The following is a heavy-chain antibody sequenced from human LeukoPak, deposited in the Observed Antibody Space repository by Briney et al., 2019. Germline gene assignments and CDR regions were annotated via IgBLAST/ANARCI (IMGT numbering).Heavy chain of an antibody. CDR1: NGSFSGYS. D-gene: IGHD5-12*01. Sequence: PAETLSLTCAVYNGSFSGYSWSWLRQPPGKGLEWIGEINHSGSTNYNPSLKSRITISVDTSKNQFSLKLNSVTAADTAVYYCASLRSGYSGDLEPFGYWGQGTLVTVSS. CDR3: ASLRSGYSGDLEPFGY. V-gene: IGHV4-34*01. J-gene: IGHJ4*02. CDR2: INHSGST.